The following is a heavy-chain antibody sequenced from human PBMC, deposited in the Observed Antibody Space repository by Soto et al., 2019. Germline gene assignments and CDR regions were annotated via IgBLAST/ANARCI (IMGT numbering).Heavy chain of an antibody. V-gene: IGHV3-49*04. Sequence: GGSLRLSCSASGFVFGDYAVTWVRQAPGKGLEWVGVVRSETYGGSTEYAASVKGRFRISRDDSESIAYLQMTNLKTEDTAVYYCTRGRGTSGWYADYWGKGIRVTVSS. J-gene: IGHJ4*02. CDR2: VRSETYGGST. D-gene: IGHD6-13*01. CDR1: GFVFGDYA. CDR3: TRGRGTSGWYADY.